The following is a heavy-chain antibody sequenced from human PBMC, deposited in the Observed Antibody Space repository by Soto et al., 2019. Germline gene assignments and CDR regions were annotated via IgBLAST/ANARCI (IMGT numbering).Heavy chain of an antibody. CDR3: AKDGGTGKYYDY. CDR1: GFTFNIDG. CDR2: IAYDGSNR. D-gene: IGHD2-8*02. Sequence: QVQLVESGGGVVQPGRSLSLSCAASGFTFNIDGMHWFRQAPGKGLECVSVIAYDGSNRYYADSVKGRFTISRDNSNNTLYLQMNSLRPEDTAVYYCAKDGGTGKYYDYWGQGTLVTVSS. V-gene: IGHV3-30*18. J-gene: IGHJ4*02.